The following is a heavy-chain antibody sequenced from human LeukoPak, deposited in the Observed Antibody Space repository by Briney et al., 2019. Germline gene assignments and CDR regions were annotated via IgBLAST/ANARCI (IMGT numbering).Heavy chain of an antibody. CDR1: GYSISSGYY. CDR3: ARHCGGDCYGNWFDP. CDR2: IYHSGST. D-gene: IGHD2-21*02. J-gene: IGHJ5*02. Sequence: SETLSLTCTVSGYSISSGYYWGWIRQPPGKGLEWIGSIYHSGSTYYNPSLKSRVTISVDTSKNQFSLNLSSVTAADTAVYYCARHCGGDCYGNWFDPWGQGTLVTVSS. V-gene: IGHV4-38-2*02.